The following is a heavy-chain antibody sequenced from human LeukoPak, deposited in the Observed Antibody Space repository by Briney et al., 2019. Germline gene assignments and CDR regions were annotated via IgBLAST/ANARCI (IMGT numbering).Heavy chain of an antibody. Sequence: SETLSLTCTVSGGSISSYYWSWIRQPPGKGLEWIGYIYYSGSTNYNPSLKSRVTISVDTSKNQFSLKLSSVTAADTAVYYCARDRPKYSSSWYWFDPWGQGTLVTVSS. CDR2: IYYSGST. CDR3: ARDRPKYSSSWYWFDP. CDR1: GGSISSYY. J-gene: IGHJ5*02. D-gene: IGHD6-13*01. V-gene: IGHV4-59*01.